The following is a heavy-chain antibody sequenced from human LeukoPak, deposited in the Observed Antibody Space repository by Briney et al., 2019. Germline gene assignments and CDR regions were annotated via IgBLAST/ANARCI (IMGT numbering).Heavy chain of an antibody. CDR2: IRYDGSNK. J-gene: IGHJ5*02. CDR3: AKDRVAAAGIYNWFDP. V-gene: IGHV3-30*02. CDR1: GLTFSSYG. Sequence: GGSLRLSCAASGLTFSSYGMHWVRQAPGKGLEWVAFIRYDGSNKYYADSVKGRFTISRDNSKNTLYLQMNSLRAEDTAVYYCAKDRVAAAGIYNWFDPWGQGTLVTVSS. D-gene: IGHD6-13*01.